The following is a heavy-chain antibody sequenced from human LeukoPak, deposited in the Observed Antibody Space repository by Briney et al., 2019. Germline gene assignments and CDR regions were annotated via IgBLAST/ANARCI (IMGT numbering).Heavy chain of an antibody. CDR2: ISSSSSTI. Sequence: PGGSLRLSCAASGFTFSSYSMNWVRQAPGKGLEWVSYISSSSSTIYYADPVKGRFTISRDNSKNTLYLQMNSLRAEDTAVYYCAREESGYSYGAFDYWGQGTLVTVSS. J-gene: IGHJ4*02. V-gene: IGHV3-48*01. CDR1: GFTFSSYS. CDR3: AREESGYSYGAFDY. D-gene: IGHD5-18*01.